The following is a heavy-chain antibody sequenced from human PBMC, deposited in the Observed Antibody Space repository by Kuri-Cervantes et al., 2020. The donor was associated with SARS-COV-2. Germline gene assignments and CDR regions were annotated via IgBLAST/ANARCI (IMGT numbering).Heavy chain of an antibody. CDR3: AREGDGGELQA. D-gene: IGHD1-26*01. Sequence: SETLSLTCTVSGGSISSYYWSWIRQPPGKGLEWIGYIYYSGSTNYNPSLKSRVTISVDTSKNQFSLKLSSVTAADTAVYYYAREGDGGELQAWGQGTLVTVSS. J-gene: IGHJ5*02. CDR1: GGSISSYY. V-gene: IGHV4-59*01. CDR2: IYYSGST.